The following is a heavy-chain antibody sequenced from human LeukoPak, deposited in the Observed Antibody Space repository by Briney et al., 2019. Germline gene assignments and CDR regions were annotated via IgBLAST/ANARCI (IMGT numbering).Heavy chain of an antibody. Sequence: ASVKVSCKASGYTFSSNGISWVRQAPGEGLEWMGWISAYNGYTNYAQKLQGRVTMTTDTSTSTAYMELRSLRSDDTAVYYCARGGLSGYYYGMDVWGQGTTVTVSS. CDR3: ARGGLSGYYYGMDV. CDR1: GYTFSSNG. J-gene: IGHJ6*02. CDR2: ISAYNGYT. D-gene: IGHD3-10*01. V-gene: IGHV1-18*01.